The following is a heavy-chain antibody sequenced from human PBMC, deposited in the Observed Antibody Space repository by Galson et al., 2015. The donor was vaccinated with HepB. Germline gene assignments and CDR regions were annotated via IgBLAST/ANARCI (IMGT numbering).Heavy chain of an antibody. J-gene: IGHJ4*02. D-gene: IGHD3-22*01. Sequence: SLRLSCAASGFTFSSYAMRWVRQAPGKGLEWVSAISGNGGSTYYADSVKGRFTISRDNSKNTLYLQMNSLRAEDTAVYYCAKVIGYYSDLDYWGQGTLVTVSS. V-gene: IGHV3-23*01. CDR2: ISGNGGST. CDR1: GFTFSSYA. CDR3: AKVIGYYSDLDY.